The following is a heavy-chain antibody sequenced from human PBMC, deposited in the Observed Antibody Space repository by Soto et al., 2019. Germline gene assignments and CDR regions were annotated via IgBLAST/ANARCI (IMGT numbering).Heavy chain of an antibody. CDR1: GYTFTSYG. J-gene: IGHJ3*01. CDR2: ISAYNGNT. V-gene: IGHV1-18*01. Sequence: QVQLVQSGAEVKKPGASVKVSCKASGYTFTSYGISWVRQAPGQGLEWMGWISAYNGNTNYAQKLQGRVTMTTDTSTSTAYMELRSLRSDDTAVYYCARDFGTVVPAATPAIFSVWGQGTMVTVSS. CDR3: ARDFGTVVPAATPAIFSV. D-gene: IGHD2-2*01.